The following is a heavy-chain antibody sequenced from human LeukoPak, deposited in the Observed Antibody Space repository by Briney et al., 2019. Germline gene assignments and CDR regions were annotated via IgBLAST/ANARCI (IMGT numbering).Heavy chain of an antibody. J-gene: IGHJ4*02. D-gene: IGHD5-12*01. CDR3: ARAGYSGYDLYY. CDR1: GGSISSYY. Sequence: PSETLSLTCTVSGGSISSYYWSWIRQPPGKGLEWIGYIYYSGSTNYNPSLKSRVTISVDTSKNQFSLKLSSVTAADMAVYYCARAGYSGYDLYYWGQGTLVTVSS. CDR2: IYYSGST. V-gene: IGHV4-59*01.